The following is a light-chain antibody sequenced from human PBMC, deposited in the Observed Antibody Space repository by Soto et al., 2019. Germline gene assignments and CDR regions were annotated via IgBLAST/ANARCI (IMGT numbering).Light chain of an antibody. J-gene: IGLJ1*01. Sequence: QSALTQPASVSGSPGQSITISCTGTSSDVGAYNYVSWYQQHPGTAPKLMIYDVSHRPSGVSHRFSVSKSGNTASLTISGLQAEDEADYYCGSYTTSSNYVFGTGTKITVL. CDR1: SSDVGAYNY. CDR3: GSYTTSSNYV. V-gene: IGLV2-14*01. CDR2: DVS.